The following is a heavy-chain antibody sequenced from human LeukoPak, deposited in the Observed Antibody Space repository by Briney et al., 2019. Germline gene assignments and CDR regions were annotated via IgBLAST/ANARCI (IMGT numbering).Heavy chain of an antibody. V-gene: IGHV1-69*02. D-gene: IGHD1-26*01. Sequence: AASVKVSCKASGGTFSSYTISWVRQAPGQGLEWMGRIIPILGIANYAQKFQGRVTITADKSTSTAYMELSSLRSEDTAVYYCARDVGTSHEEYYYYVMDGGGQGTTVTVSA. J-gene: IGHJ6*01. CDR3: ARDVGTSHEEYYYYVMDG. CDR2: IIPILGIA. CDR1: GGTFSSYT.